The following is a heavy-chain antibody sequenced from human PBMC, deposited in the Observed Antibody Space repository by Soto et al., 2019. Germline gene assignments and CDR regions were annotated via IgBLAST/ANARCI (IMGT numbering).Heavy chain of an antibody. CDR1: GQSFSGHS. V-gene: IGHV4-34*01. CDR2: INESGST. D-gene: IGHD2-21*01. CDR3: ARGSGIVSPPGVREDVKYDY. J-gene: IGHJ4*02. Sequence: QVQLQQWGAGLVKPSETLSLSCAVYGQSFSGHSWAWIRQPPGKGLEWIGEINESGSTYYNPSLKSRGTISTDTSKNPFSLELSSVSAADTAAYFCARGSGIVSPPGVREDVKYDYWGQGTLVNVSS.